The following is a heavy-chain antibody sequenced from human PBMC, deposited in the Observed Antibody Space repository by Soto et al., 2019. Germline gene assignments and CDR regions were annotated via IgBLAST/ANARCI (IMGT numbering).Heavy chain of an antibody. V-gene: IGHV1-3*01. CDR3: ARVGREGYCSGGSCYIDY. Sequence: ASVKVSCKASGYTFTSYAMHWVRRAPGQRLEWMGWINAGNGNTKYSQKFQDRVTITRDTSASTAYMELSSLRSEDTAVYYCARVGREGYCSGGSCYIDYWGQGTLVTVSS. J-gene: IGHJ4*02. CDR1: GYTFTSYA. D-gene: IGHD2-15*01. CDR2: INAGNGNT.